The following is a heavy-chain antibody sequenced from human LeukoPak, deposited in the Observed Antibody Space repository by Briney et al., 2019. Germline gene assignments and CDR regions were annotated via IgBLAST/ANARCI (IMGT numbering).Heavy chain of an antibody. J-gene: IGHJ4*02. Sequence: GGSLRLSCAASGFTFSNYGMSWVRQAPGKGLEWVSAISGSGGSTYYVDSVKGRFTISRDNSKNTLYLQMNSLRAEDTAVYYCAKGRLYSSGWYYFDYWGQGTLVTVSS. CDR1: GFTFSNYG. D-gene: IGHD6-19*01. CDR2: ISGSGGST. V-gene: IGHV3-23*01. CDR3: AKGRLYSSGWYYFDY.